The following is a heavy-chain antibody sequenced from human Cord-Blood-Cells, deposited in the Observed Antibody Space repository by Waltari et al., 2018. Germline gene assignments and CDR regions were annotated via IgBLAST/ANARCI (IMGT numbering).Heavy chain of an antibody. Sequence: QVQLQQWGAGLLKPSETLSLTCAVYGGSFSGYYWSWIRQPPGKGLEWIGEINHSGITNYNPSLKSRVTISVDTSKNQFSPKLSSVTAADTAVYYCARTVYSGSSFDYWGQGTLVTVSS. CDR3: ARTVYSGSSFDY. D-gene: IGHD1-26*01. CDR2: INHSGIT. CDR1: GGSFSGYY. V-gene: IGHV4-34*01. J-gene: IGHJ4*02.